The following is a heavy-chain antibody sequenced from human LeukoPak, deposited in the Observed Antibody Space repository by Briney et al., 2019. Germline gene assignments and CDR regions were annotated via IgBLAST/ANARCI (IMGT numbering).Heavy chain of an antibody. J-gene: IGHJ4*02. D-gene: IGHD1-26*01. CDR2: ISAYNGNT. V-gene: IGHV1-18*01. Sequence: ASVKVSCKASGYTFTSYGISWVRQAPGQGLEWMGWISAYNGNTNYAQKLQGRVTMTTDTSTSTAYMELSSLRSEDTAVYYCARGPQDSYSGSPYDYWGQGTLVTVSS. CDR1: GYTFTSYG. CDR3: ARGPQDSYSGSPYDY.